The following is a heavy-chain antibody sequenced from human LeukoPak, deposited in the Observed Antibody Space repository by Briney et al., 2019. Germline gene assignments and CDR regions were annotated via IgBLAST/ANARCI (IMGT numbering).Heavy chain of an antibody. D-gene: IGHD3-10*01. CDR3: ARHRRRVGMVREPDV. J-gene: IGHJ6*04. Sequence: KPSETLSLTCTVSGGSISSSSYYWGWIRQPPGKGLEWIGSIYYSGSTYYNPSLKSRVTISVDTSKNQFSLKLSSVTAADTAVYYCARHRRRVGMVREPDVWGKGTTVTVSS. V-gene: IGHV4-39*01. CDR1: GGSISSSSYY. CDR2: IYYSGST.